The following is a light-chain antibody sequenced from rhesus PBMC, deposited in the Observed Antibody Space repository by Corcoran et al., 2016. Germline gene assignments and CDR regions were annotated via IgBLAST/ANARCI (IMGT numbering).Light chain of an antibody. CDR2: VAS. J-gene: IGKJ2*01. CDR1: RDINNW. V-gene: IGKV1-21*01. CDR3: QQPNTKPCN. Sequence: DIRMTQSPSSLSASVGDRVTITCQASRDINNWLAWYQQKPGKAPKLLIYVASSLESGVPSRFSGNGSGTDFTLTITNLQPEDFATYYCQQPNTKPCNFGQGTKVEI.